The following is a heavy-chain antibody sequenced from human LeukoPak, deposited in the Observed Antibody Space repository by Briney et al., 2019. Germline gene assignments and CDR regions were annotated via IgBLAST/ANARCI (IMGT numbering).Heavy chain of an antibody. CDR2: GHYAGSS. V-gene: IGHV4-59*08. D-gene: IGHD3-22*01. Sequence: SESLSLTCTVAGASISSYYWSWIRLPPGKGLEWIGFGHYAGSSNYNPTRKSRVTISVDTSKSQFSLKRSSVTAADTAVYYCARHDNRGYYSLHYWGQGALVTVSS. CDR3: ARHDNRGYYSLHY. J-gene: IGHJ4*02. CDR1: GASISSYY.